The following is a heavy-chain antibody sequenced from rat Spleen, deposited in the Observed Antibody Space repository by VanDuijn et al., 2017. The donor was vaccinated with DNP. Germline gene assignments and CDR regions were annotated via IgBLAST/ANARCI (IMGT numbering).Heavy chain of an antibody. Sequence: EVQLVESGGDLVQPGRSLKLSCVGSGFTFNNYWMTWIRQVPTKGLEWVASISPSGGSTYYQDSVKGRFTISRNNAKNTLYLQMDSLRSEDTATYYCASHDYSYWGQGVMVTVSS. CDR2: ISPSGGST. D-gene: IGHD1-1*01. V-gene: IGHV5S13*01. J-gene: IGHJ2*01. CDR3: ASHDYSY. CDR1: GFTFNNYW.